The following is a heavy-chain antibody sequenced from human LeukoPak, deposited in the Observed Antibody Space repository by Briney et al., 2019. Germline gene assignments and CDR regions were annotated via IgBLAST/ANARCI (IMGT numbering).Heavy chain of an antibody. V-gene: IGHV1-69*06. Sequence: ASVNVSCKASGGTFSSFGISWVRQAPGQGLEWMGGIIPIFGTAHYAQKFQGRVTVTADKSTNTAYMELSRRRSEDTAVYYCARVYADPDYYFDYWGQGTLVTVSS. J-gene: IGHJ4*02. CDR3: ARVYADPDYYFDY. CDR1: GGTFSSFG. D-gene: IGHD2-8*01. CDR2: IIPIFGTA.